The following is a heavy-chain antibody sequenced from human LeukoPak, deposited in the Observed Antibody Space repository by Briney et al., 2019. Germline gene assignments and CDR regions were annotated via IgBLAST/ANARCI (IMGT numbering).Heavy chain of an antibody. Sequence: AASVKVSCKASGYTFTGYYMHWVRQAPGQGLEWMGWINPNSGGTNYAQKFQGRVTMTRDTSISTAYMELSRLRSDDTAVYYCARDSAVTGDDAFDIWGQGTMVTVSS. J-gene: IGHJ3*02. V-gene: IGHV1-2*02. CDR1: GYTFTGYY. D-gene: IGHD2-21*02. CDR2: INPNSGGT. CDR3: ARDSAVTGDDAFDI.